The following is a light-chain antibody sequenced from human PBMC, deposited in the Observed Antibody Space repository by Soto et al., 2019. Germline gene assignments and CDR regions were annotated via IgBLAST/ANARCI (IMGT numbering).Light chain of an antibody. CDR2: DVS. J-gene: IGLJ1*01. CDR1: SSDVGGYNY. CDR3: YSYTRSTTYA. V-gene: IGLV2-14*01. Sequence: QSVLTQPASVSGSPGQSITISCTGTSSDVGGYNYVSWYQQYPAKVPKLMIYDVSNRPSGVSDRFSGSKSGNTASLTISGLQAEDEAEYYCYSYTRSTTYAFGTGTKVTIL.